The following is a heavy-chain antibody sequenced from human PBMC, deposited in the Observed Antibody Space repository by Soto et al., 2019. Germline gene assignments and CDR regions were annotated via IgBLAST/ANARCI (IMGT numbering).Heavy chain of an antibody. Sequence: QVQLQESGPGLVKPSETLSLTCTVSGGSISSYYWSWIRQPPGKGLEWIGYIYYSGSTNYNPSLKSRVTISVDTSKNQFSLKLSSVTAADTAVYYCARDVCGGSCQDDAFDIWGQGTMVTVSS. CDR3: ARDVCGGSCQDDAFDI. J-gene: IGHJ3*02. D-gene: IGHD2-15*01. CDR2: IYYSGST. V-gene: IGHV4-59*01. CDR1: GGSISSYY.